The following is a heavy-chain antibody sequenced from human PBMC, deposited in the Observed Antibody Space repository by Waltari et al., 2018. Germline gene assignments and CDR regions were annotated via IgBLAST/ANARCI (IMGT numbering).Heavy chain of an antibody. Sequence: QVQLQESGPGLVKPSETLSLTCTVSGGSIKTYYWSWLRQPPGKGLEWIGYTSDTGSTNYNPSLKSRVTISVDTSKNQFSLKLSSVTAADTAVYYCARGSSSGWYGYFDYWGQGTRVTVSS. J-gene: IGHJ4*02. CDR2: TSDTGST. CDR3: ARGSSSGWYGYFDY. V-gene: IGHV4-59*01. D-gene: IGHD6-13*01. CDR1: GGSIKTYY.